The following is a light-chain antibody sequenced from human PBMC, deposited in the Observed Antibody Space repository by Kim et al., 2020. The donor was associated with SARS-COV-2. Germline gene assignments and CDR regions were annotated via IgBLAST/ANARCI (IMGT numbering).Light chain of an antibody. J-gene: IGLJ2*01. CDR3: QVWDSSSDHVV. CDR1: NIGSKS. V-gene: IGLV3-21*04. CDR2: YDS. Sequence: SYELTQPPSVSVAPGKTARITCGGNNIGSKSVHWYQQKPGQAPVLVIYYDSDRPSAIPERFSGSNSGNTATLTISRVEAGDEADYYCQVWDSSSDHVVFGGGTQLIVL.